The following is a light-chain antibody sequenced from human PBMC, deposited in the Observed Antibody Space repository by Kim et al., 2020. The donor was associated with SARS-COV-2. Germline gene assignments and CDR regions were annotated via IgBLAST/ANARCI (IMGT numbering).Light chain of an antibody. CDR3: QHYRNLPLT. J-gene: IGKJ4*01. CDR1: QDISNY. V-gene: IGKV1-33*01. Sequence: ASVGDRVTITCRASQDISNYLNWYQQKPGKAPKPLIYDTSTLETGVSSRFSGSGSGTDFTFTITNLQPDDVATYYCQHYRNLPLTFGGGTKVDIK. CDR2: DTS.